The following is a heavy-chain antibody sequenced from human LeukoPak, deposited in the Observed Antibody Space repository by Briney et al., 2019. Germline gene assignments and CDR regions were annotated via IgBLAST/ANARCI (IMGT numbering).Heavy chain of an antibody. CDR3: ARDLSGGGCDI. Sequence: QPGGSLRLSCATSGFTFSSYAMSWVRQAPGKGLEWVSGIGASGGSTYYADSVKGRFTVSRDNSKNTLYLQMNSLRAEDTAVYYCARDLSGGGCDIWGQGTMVTVSS. J-gene: IGHJ3*02. CDR2: IGASGGST. D-gene: IGHD2-21*01. CDR1: GFTFSSYA. V-gene: IGHV3-23*01.